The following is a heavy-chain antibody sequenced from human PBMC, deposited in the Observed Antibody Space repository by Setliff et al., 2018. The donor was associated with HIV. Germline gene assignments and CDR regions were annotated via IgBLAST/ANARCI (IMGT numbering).Heavy chain of an antibody. CDR3: ASPPYSGSPWSPYFDY. V-gene: IGHV3-48*04. Sequence: PGGSLRLSCAASGFTFSSYWMSWVRQAPGKGLEWVSYISSSSSTIYYADSVKGRFTISRDNAKNSLYLQMNSLRAEDTAVYYCASPPYSGSPWSPYFDYWGQGTLVTVSS. CDR1: GFTFSSYW. CDR2: ISSSSSTI. D-gene: IGHD1-26*01. J-gene: IGHJ4*02.